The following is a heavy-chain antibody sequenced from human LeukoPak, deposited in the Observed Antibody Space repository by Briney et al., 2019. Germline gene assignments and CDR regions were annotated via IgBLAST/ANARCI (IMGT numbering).Heavy chain of an antibody. V-gene: IGHV1-2*02. Sequence: GASVKVSCKSSGYTFTGYYMHWVRQAPGQGLDWMGWINPNSGGTNYAQKFQGRVTMTRDTSISTAYMELSRLRSDDTAVYYCARLRPSHDYGDYRERDAFDIWGQGTMVTVSS. D-gene: IGHD4-17*01. CDR1: GYTFTGYY. J-gene: IGHJ3*02. CDR2: INPNSGGT. CDR3: ARLRPSHDYGDYRERDAFDI.